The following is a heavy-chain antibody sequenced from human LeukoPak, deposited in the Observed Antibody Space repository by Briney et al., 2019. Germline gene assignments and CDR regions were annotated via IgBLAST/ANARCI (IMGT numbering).Heavy chain of an antibody. CDR2: IGTDHGET. V-gene: IGHV1-24*01. CDR3: ATHTIFGVVTYAFEM. D-gene: IGHD3-3*01. J-gene: IGHJ3*02. CDR1: GHTGIELS. Sequence: SVTPSCKLSGHTGIELSMEWVRQAPGKGIEWEGIIGTDHGETAYAHKLKGRVTMTEDTSTDTAYMELRSMTSEDTDVYYCATHTIFGVVTYAFEMWGRGTLVTVSS.